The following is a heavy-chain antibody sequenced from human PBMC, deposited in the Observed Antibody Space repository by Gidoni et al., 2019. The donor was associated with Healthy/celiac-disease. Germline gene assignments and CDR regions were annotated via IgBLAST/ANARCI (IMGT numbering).Heavy chain of an antibody. CDR1: GFTFSSYA. J-gene: IGHJ4*02. Sequence: QVQLVESGGGVVKPGRSLRLSCAASGFTFSSYAMHWVRQAPGKGLEWVAVISYDGSNKYYADSVKGRFTISRDNSKNTLYLQMNSLRAEDTAVYYCARGPYYDILTGYTAPDYWGQGTLVTVSS. D-gene: IGHD3-9*01. CDR2: ISYDGSNK. CDR3: ARGPYYDILTGYTAPDY. V-gene: IGHV3-30-3*01.